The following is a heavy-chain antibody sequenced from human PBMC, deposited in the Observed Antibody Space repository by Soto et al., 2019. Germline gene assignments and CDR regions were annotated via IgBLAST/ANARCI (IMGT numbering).Heavy chain of an antibody. D-gene: IGHD1-26*01. V-gene: IGHV4-39*01. Sequence: LSLTCTVSRGSISSSSYYWRWLRQPPGKGLEWVGSIYYSGSTYYNPSLKSRVTISVDTSKNQFSLKLSSVTAADTAVYYCASLANSGSYYYYGMGVWGQGTTVTVSS. CDR3: ASLANSGSYYYYGMGV. CDR1: RGSISSSSYY. CDR2: IYYSGST. J-gene: IGHJ6*02.